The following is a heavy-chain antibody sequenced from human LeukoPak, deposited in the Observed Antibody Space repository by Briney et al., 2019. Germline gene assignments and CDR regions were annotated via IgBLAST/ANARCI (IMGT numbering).Heavy chain of an antibody. J-gene: IGHJ4*02. D-gene: IGHD1-26*01. Sequence: ASVKVSCKASGYTFTDYYIHWVRQVPGQGLEWMGRVNPNSGVTDYAQKFQGRVTMTGDTSISTAYMELSSLTSDDTAVYFCARRRGGSYFIYWGQGTLVTVSS. CDR1: GYTFTDYY. CDR3: ARRRGGSYFIY. V-gene: IGHV1-2*06. CDR2: VNPNSGVT.